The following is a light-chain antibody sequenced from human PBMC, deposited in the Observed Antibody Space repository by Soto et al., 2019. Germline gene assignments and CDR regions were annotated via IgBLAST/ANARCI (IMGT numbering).Light chain of an antibody. J-gene: IGLJ2*01. CDR1: SSDVAKYNY. CDR3: NSYTSTNTLVV. CDR2: EVR. Sequence: QSALTQPASVSGSPGQSITISCTGTSSDVAKYNYVSWYQQHPGKAPKLMLYEVRNRPSGVSNRFSGSKSGNTASLTISGLQAEDEADYYCNSYTSTNTLVVFGGGTKVTVL. V-gene: IGLV2-14*01.